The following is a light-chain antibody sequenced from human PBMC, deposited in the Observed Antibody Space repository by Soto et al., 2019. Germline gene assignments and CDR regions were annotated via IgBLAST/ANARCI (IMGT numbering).Light chain of an antibody. CDR2: RAS. V-gene: IGKV1-5*03. Sequence: DIPMTQSPSTLSASVGDRVTITCRANQSVRVWLAWYQQKPGPAPKVLIRRASNLEGGDPSRFSGSGSGTEFTLTINSLQPDDVATYYCQQYGGFPLTFGGGTKVEVK. J-gene: IGKJ4*01. CDR1: QSVRVW. CDR3: QQYGGFPLT.